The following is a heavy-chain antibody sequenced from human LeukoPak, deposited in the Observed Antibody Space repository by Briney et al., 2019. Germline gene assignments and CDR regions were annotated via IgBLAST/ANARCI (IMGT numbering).Heavy chain of an antibody. Sequence: PSETLSLTCTVSGGSISSGGYYWSWIRQHPGKGLEWIGYIYYSGSTYYNPSLKSRVTISVDTSKNQSSLKLSSVTAADTAVYYCARGRRYDYVWGSYRNIDYWGQGTLVTVSS. V-gene: IGHV4-31*03. CDR1: GGSISSGGYY. J-gene: IGHJ4*02. CDR2: IYYSGST. D-gene: IGHD3-16*02. CDR3: ARGRRYDYVWGSYRNIDY.